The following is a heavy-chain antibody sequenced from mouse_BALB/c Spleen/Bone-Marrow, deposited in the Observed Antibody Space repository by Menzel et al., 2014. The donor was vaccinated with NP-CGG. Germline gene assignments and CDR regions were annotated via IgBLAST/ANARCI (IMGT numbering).Heavy chain of an antibody. V-gene: IGHV3-2*02. CDR2: ISYSGTT. CDR1: GYSITSDYA. J-gene: IGHJ4*01. Sequence: EVKLMESGPGLVKPSQSLSLTCSVTGYSITSDYAWNWIRQIPGNKLEWMGYISYSGTTRYNPSLKSRISITRDTSKNQFFLKFNSVTSEDTSTYYSTREGLGSYDYAMDYWGQGTSVTGSS. D-gene: IGHD1-1*02. CDR3: TREGLGSYDYAMDY.